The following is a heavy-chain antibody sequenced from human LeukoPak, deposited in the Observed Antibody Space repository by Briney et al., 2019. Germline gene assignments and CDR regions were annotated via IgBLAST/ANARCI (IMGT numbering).Heavy chain of an antibody. J-gene: IGHJ4*02. V-gene: IGHV3-9*01. Sequence: GRSLRLSCAASGFTFDDYAMHWVRQAPGKGLEWVLGISWNSGSIGYADSVKGRFTISRDNAKNSLYLQMNSLRAEDTALYYCAKEDRRGRHFDYWGQGTLVTVSS. CDR3: AKEDRRGRHFDY. D-gene: IGHD3-16*01. CDR2: ISWNSGSI. CDR1: GFTFDDYA.